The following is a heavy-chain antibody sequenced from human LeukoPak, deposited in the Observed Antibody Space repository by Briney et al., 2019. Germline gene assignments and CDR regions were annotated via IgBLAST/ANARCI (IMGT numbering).Heavy chain of an antibody. CDR3: ARILGRLFDY. J-gene: IGHJ4*02. Sequence: SETLSLTCTVSGGSISSYYWSWIWQPPGKGLEWIGYIYYSGSTYYNPSLKSRVTIFVDTSKNQFSLKLSSVTAADTAVYYCARILGRLFDYWGRGTLVTVSS. V-gene: IGHV4-59*08. CDR1: GGSISSYY. CDR2: IYYSGST. D-gene: IGHD7-27*01.